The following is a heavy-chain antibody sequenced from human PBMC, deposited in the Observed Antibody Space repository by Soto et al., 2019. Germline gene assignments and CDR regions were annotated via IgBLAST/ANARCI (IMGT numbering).Heavy chain of an antibody. D-gene: IGHD1-26*01. J-gene: IGHJ4*02. CDR1: GFTFSSYA. V-gene: IGHV3-30-3*01. CDR3: ARGRRVVGAAYFDY. CDR2: ISYDGSNK. Sequence: QVQLEESGGGVVQPGRSLRLSCAASGFTFSSYAMHWVRQAPGKGLEWVAVISYDGSNKYYADSVKGRFTISRVNSKNTLYLHMNSLRAEDTALYYCARGRRVVGAAYFDYWGQGTLVTVSS.